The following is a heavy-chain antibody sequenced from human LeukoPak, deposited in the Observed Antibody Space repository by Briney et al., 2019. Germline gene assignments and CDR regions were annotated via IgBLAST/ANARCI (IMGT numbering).Heavy chain of an antibody. V-gene: IGHV1-46*01. Sequence: ASVKVSCKASGYTFTSYYMHWVRQASGQGLEWMGIINLSGGTTRYAQNFQGRVTLTRDTSTSTAYMDLSNLRSEDTAVYYCARSEWWTLSDYWGQGTLVTVSS. D-gene: IGHD2-15*01. CDR3: ARSEWWTLSDY. CDR1: GYTFTSYY. CDR2: INLSGGTT. J-gene: IGHJ4*02.